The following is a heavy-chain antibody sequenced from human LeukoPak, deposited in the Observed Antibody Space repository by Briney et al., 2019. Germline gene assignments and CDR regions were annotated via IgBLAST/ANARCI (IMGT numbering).Heavy chain of an antibody. Sequence: QAGGSLRLSCAASGFTFSSYAMRWVRQAPGEGVGWVSGISAGGGTTYYADSVKGRFTISRDNSKNTLYLQINSLRAEDTAVYYCAKRYSSGAFDYWGQGTLVTVSS. CDR2: ISAGGGTT. J-gene: IGHJ4*02. D-gene: IGHD6-19*01. CDR1: GFTFSSYA. CDR3: AKRYSSGAFDY. V-gene: IGHV3-23*01.